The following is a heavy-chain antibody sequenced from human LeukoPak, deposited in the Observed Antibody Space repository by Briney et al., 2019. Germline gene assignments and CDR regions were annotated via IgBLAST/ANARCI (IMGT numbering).Heavy chain of an antibody. CDR2: IDYSGST. D-gene: IGHD2-21*01. V-gene: IGHV4-30-4*08. CDR3: ARVGKMVYCGGDCYRPSWFDP. Sequence: SQTLSLTCTVSGGSISSGDYYWSWIRQPPGKGLEWIGYIDYSGSTYYNPSPKSRVTISVDTSKNQFSLKLSSVTAADTAVYYCARVGKMVYCGGDCYRPSWFDPWGQGTLVTVSS. CDR1: GGSISSGDYY. J-gene: IGHJ5*02.